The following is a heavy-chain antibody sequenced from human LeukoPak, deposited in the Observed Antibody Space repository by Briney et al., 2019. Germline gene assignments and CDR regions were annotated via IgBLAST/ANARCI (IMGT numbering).Heavy chain of an antibody. V-gene: IGHV3-33*01. CDR2: IWYDGSNK. Sequence: GRSLRLSCATSGFTFSTYAMHWVRQAPGKGLEWVAVIWYDGSNKYYADSVKGRLTISRDNAKNTLYLQMNRLRAEDTAVYYCAREGQTPSIRLYYFDSWGQGTLVTVSS. J-gene: IGHJ4*02. CDR1: GFTFSTYA. D-gene: IGHD4/OR15-4a*01. CDR3: AREGQTPSIRLYYFDS.